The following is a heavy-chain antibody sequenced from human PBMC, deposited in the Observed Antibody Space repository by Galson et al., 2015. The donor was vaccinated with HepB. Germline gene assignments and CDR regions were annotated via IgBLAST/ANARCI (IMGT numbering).Heavy chain of an antibody. D-gene: IGHD6-19*01. Sequence: ETLSLTCNVSGDSISSSTYYWGWIRQPPGKGLERIGTIYYRGSTYSNPSLESRVTMSIDTSKNQLSLKLSSVTAVDTAVYSCASGYNSGWYFDFWGQGALVTVSS. J-gene: IGHJ4*02. CDR2: IYYRGST. CDR1: GDSISSSTYY. CDR3: ASGYNSGWYFDF. V-gene: IGHV4-39*01.